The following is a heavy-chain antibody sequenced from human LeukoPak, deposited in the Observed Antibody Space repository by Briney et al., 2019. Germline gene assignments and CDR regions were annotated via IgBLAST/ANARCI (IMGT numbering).Heavy chain of an antibody. V-gene: IGHV4-59*01. CDR2: IYYSGST. CDR1: GGSISNKY. Sequence: PSETLSLTCTVSGGSISNKYWSWLRQPPGKGLEWIGYIYYSGSTNYNPSLKSRVTISVDTSKNQFSLKLSSVTAADTAVYYCARVDSSNWYEYRGYFDYWGQGTLVTVSS. CDR3: ARVDSSNWYEYRGYFDY. D-gene: IGHD6-13*01. J-gene: IGHJ4*02.